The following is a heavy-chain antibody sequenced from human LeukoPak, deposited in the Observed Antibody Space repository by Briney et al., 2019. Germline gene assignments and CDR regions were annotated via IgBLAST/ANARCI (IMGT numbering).Heavy chain of an antibody. V-gene: IGHV4-59*01. Sequence: PSETLSLTCTVSGGSISSYYWSWIRQPPGKGLEWIGYIYYSGSTNYSPSLKSRVTISVDTSKNQFSLKLSSVTAADTAVYYCAKGLLGIAVAGTTFRFDPWGQGTLVTVSS. CDR3: AKGLLGIAVAGTTFRFDP. CDR1: GGSISSYY. J-gene: IGHJ5*02. CDR2: IYYSGST. D-gene: IGHD6-19*01.